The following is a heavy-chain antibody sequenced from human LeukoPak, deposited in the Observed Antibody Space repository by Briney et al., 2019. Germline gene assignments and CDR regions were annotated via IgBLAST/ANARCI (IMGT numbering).Heavy chain of an antibody. J-gene: IGHJ4*02. Sequence: PGGSLRLSCAASGFTFSTSAMTWVRQAPGKGLEWVSGISGSGVTDYADSVKGRFTISRDNSKNTLYLQMNSLRAEDTAVYYCAEDLNWGGRWGQGTLVTVSS. D-gene: IGHD7-27*01. V-gene: IGHV3-23*01. CDR2: ISGSGVT. CDR3: AEDLNWGGR. CDR1: GFTFSTSA.